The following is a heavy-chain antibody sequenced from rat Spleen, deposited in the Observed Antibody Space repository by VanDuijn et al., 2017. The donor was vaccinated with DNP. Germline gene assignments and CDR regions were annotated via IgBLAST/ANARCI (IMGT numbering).Heavy chain of an antibody. Sequence: EVQLVESGGDLVQPGRSLKLSCVASGFTFSYYWMYWIRQAPGKGLEWVASINTDGGGTYYPDSVKGRFTISRDNARSTLYLQMNSVRSEDMATYYCARHGRRVFDYWGQGVMVTVSS. J-gene: IGHJ2*01. CDR3: ARHGRRVFDY. D-gene: IGHD1-11*01. CDR1: GFTFSYYW. V-gene: IGHV5-31*01. CDR2: INTDGGGT.